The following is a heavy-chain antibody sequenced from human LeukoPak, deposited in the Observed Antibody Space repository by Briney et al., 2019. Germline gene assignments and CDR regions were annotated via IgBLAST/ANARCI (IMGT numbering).Heavy chain of an antibody. J-gene: IGHJ3*01. V-gene: IGHV4-59*12. D-gene: IGHD3-10*01. CDR3: ARDRRRVMRDYYGSGSPFDL. Sequence: PSETLSLTCTVSGGSISSYYWSWIRQPPGKGLEWIGYIYYSGSTNYNPSLKSRVTISVDTSKNQFSLKLSSVTAADTAVYYCARDRRRVMRDYYGSGSPFDLWGQGTMVTVSS. CDR1: GGSISSYY. CDR2: IYYSGST.